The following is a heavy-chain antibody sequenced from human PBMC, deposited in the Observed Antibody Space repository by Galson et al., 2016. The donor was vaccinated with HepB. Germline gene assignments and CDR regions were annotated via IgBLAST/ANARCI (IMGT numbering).Heavy chain of an antibody. Sequence: SLRLSCAGSGFTFATYPMSWVRQAPGKGLEWVSGIRGSGGGIDYADSVKGRFTISRDNSKNTPYLQMSSLRAEDPAVYYREKERGSRLTMVRGVLDPFDIWGHGTLVTVSA. V-gene: IGHV3-23*01. CDR3: EKERGSRLTMVRGVLDPFDI. D-gene: IGHD3-10*01. J-gene: IGHJ3*02. CDR2: IRGSGGGI. CDR1: GFTFATYP.